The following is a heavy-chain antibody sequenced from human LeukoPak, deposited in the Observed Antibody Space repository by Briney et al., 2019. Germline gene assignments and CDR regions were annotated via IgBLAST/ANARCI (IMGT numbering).Heavy chain of an antibody. CDR3: VLFGDDAFDI. J-gene: IGHJ3*02. D-gene: IGHD3-10*02. CDR2: LHTDDTK. CDR1: GFSVSVNS. Sequence: PGGSLRLSCEISGFSVSVNSINWVRQAPGKGLEWVSVLHTDDTKYYADSVKGRFIISRDASKNTVYLQMNSLRAEDTAVYYCVLFGDDAFDIWGQGTMVTVSS. V-gene: IGHV3-66*02.